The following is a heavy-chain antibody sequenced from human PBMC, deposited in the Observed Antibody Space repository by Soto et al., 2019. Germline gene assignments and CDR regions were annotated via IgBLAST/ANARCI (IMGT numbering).Heavy chain of an antibody. CDR2: IIPIFGTA. J-gene: IGHJ4*02. Sequence: SVKVSCKASGGTFSSYAISWVRQAPGQGLEWMGGIIPIFGTANYAQKFQGRVTITADESTSTAYMELSSLRSEDTAVYYCARSANYYDSSGYQLFDYWGQGTLVTVSS. D-gene: IGHD3-22*01. CDR1: GGTFSSYA. CDR3: ARSANYYDSSGYQLFDY. V-gene: IGHV1-69*13.